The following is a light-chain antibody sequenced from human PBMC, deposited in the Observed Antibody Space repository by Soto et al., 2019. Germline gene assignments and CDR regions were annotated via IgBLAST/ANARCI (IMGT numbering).Light chain of an antibody. CDR3: CSYAGSNKFRV. J-gene: IGLJ3*02. CDR1: SSDIGANNY. CDR2: EVS. V-gene: IGLV2-8*01. Sequence: QSVLTQPASVSGSPGQSITISCTGTSSDIGANNYVSWYQHHPGKAPKLMIYEVSKRPSGVPDRFSGSKSGNTASLTVSGLQAEDEADYYCCSYAGSNKFRVFGGGTKLTVL.